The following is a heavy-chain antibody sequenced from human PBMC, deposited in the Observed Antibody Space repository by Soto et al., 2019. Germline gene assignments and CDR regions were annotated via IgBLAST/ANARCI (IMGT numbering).Heavy chain of an antibody. CDR3: ARSYGGNLVDPFDY. D-gene: IGHD4-17*01. CDR1: GGTFSSYA. CDR2: IIPIFGTA. V-gene: IGHV1-69*12. Sequence: QIQLVQSGAEVKKPGSSVKVSCKASGGTFSSYAISWVRQAHGQGLEWMGGIIPIFGTANYAQKFQGRVTITADESTSTAYMELSSLSSEDSAVYYCARSYGGNLVDPFDYWGQGTLVTVSS. J-gene: IGHJ4*02.